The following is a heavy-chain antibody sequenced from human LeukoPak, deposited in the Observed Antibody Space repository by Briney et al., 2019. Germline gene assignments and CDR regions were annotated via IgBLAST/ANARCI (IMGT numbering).Heavy chain of an antibody. D-gene: IGHD2-2*02. V-gene: IGHV4-34*01. CDR1: GGSFSGYY. CDR2: INHSGST. J-gene: IGHJ5*02. CDR3: ARDGVPAAISRASWFDP. Sequence: PSETLSLTCAVYGGSFSGYYWSWIRQPPGKGLEWIGEINHSGSTNYNPSLKSRVTISVDTSKNQFSLKLSSVTAADTAVYYCARDGVPAAISRASWFDPWGQGTLVTVSS.